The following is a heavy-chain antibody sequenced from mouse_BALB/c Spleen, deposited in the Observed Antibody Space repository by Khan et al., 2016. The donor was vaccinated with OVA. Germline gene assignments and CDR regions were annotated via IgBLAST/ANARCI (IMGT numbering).Heavy chain of an antibody. Sequence: EVQLQESGPGLVKPSQSLSLTCTVTGYSITSGYGWNWIRQFPGNKLEWMGYISYSGSTNYNPSLTSRISITRNTSKNQFFLQLNSVTTEDTATYYCARTAKIKYWGQGTTLTVSS. V-gene: IGHV3-2*02. CDR3: ARTAKIKY. D-gene: IGHD1-2*01. CDR1: GYSITSGYG. J-gene: IGHJ2*01. CDR2: ISYSGST.